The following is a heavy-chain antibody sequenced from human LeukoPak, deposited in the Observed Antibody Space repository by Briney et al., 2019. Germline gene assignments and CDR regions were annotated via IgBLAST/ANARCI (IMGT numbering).Heavy chain of an antibody. Sequence: PSETLSLTCAVYGGSFSGYYWSWIRQPPGKGLEWIGEINHSGSTNYNPSLKSRVTISVDTSKNQFSLKLSSVTAADTAVYYCAIGGYCSGGSCYSRNRALGYWGQGTLVTVSS. CDR3: AIGGYCSGGSCYSRNRALGY. V-gene: IGHV4-34*01. CDR2: INHSGST. CDR1: GGSFSGYY. D-gene: IGHD2-15*01. J-gene: IGHJ4*02.